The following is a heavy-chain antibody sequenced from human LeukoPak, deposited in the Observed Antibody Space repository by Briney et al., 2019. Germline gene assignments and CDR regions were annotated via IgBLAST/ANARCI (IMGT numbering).Heavy chain of an antibody. CDR1: GGSISSGDYY. J-gene: IGHJ6*02. V-gene: IGHV4-30-4*01. Sequence: PSQTLSLTCTVSGGSISSGDYYWSWIRQPPGKGLEWIGYIYYSGSTYYNPSLKSRVTISVDTSMNQFSLKLSSVTAADTAVYYCARAPHNYYCYGMDVWGQGTTVTVSS. CDR2: IYYSGST. CDR3: ARAPHNYYCYGMDV.